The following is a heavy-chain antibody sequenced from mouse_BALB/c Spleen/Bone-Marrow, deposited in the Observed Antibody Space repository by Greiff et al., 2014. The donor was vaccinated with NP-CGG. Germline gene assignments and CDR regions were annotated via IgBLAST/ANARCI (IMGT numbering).Heavy chain of an antibody. J-gene: IGHJ2*01. D-gene: IGHD6-1*01. CDR1: GYPFPSYW. Sequence: QVPLQQAGGELVKPGASGKLSCQASGYPFPSYWMHWGEQRPGQGLEWIGEINPSNGRTNYNEKFKSKATLTVDKSSSTAYMQLSSLTSKDSEVYYCAREGPLDYWGQGTTLTVSS. V-gene: IGHV1S81*02. CDR2: INPSNGRT. CDR3: AREGPLDY.